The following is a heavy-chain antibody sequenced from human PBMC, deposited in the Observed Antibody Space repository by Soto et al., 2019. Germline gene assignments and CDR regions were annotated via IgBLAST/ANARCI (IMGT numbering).Heavy chain of an antibody. CDR2: ITDSGGGA. V-gene: IGHV3-23*01. Sequence: LRLSCAASGFTFSAYAMHWVRQAPGRGLEWVSTITDSGGGAKYADSVRGRVTISRDNSKNTLYLQMSSLRAEDLAVYYCARGSTDSYPGSRIFDFWGRGSLVTVSS. CDR1: GFTFSAYA. D-gene: IGHD3-10*01. CDR3: ARGSTDSYPGSRIFDF. J-gene: IGHJ4*02.